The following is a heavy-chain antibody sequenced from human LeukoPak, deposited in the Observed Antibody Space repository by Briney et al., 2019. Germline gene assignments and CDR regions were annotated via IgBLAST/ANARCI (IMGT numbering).Heavy chain of an antibody. D-gene: IGHD2-2*01. J-gene: IGHJ5*02. Sequence: LVKVSCKASGGTFSSYAISWVRQAPGQGLEWMGGIIPIFGTANYAQKFQGRVTITTDESTSTAYMELSSLRSEDTAVYYCARDLPPNCSSTSCYSRGWFDPWGQGTLVTVSS. CDR1: GGTFSSYA. CDR2: IIPIFGTA. V-gene: IGHV1-69*05. CDR3: ARDLPPNCSSTSCYSRGWFDP.